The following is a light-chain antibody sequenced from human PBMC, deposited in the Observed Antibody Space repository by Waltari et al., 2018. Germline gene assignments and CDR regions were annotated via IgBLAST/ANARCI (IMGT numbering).Light chain of an antibody. CDR3: QSYDRGLSGWV. J-gene: IGLJ3*02. CDR1: RSNVGAGFD. CDR2: DNS. V-gene: IGLV1-40*01. Sequence: QSMLTQPPSVSGAPGQRVTISCTGSRSNVGAGFDVHWYQQLPGTAPKLLIYDNSNRPSGVSDRFSGAKSGPSASLAITGLQTEDEADYYCQSYDRGLSGWVFVGGTKLTVL.